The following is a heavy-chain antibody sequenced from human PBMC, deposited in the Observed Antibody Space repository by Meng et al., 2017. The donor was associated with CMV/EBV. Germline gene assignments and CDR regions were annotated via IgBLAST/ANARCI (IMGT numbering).Heavy chain of an antibody. Sequence: GESLKISCAACGFTFSSYDMHWVRQATGKGLEWVSAIGTAGDTYYPGSVKGQFTISRDNSKNTLYLQMNSLRAEDTAVYYCAKDPISNLPYYFDYWGQGTLVTVSS. J-gene: IGHJ4*02. CDR1: GFTFSSYD. CDR3: AKDPISNLPYYFDY. V-gene: IGHV3-13*03. CDR2: IGTAGDT. D-gene: IGHD4/OR15-4a*01.